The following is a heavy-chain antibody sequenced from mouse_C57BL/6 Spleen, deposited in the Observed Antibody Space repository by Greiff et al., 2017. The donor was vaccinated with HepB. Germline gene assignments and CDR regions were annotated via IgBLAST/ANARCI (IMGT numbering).Heavy chain of an antibody. V-gene: IGHV1-53*01. J-gene: IGHJ4*01. CDR1: GYTFTSYW. CDR2: INPSNGGT. CDR3: ARSSWLLPHYAMDY. D-gene: IGHD2-3*01. Sequence: QVQLQQPGTELVKPGASVKLSCKASGYTFTSYWMHWVKQRPGQGLEWIGNINPSNGGTNYNEKFKSKATLTVDKSSSTAYLQLSSLTSEDSAFYYCARSSWLLPHYAMDYWGQGTSVTVSS.